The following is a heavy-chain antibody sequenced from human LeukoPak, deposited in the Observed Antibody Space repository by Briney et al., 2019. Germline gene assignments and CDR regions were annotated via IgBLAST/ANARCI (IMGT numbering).Heavy chain of an antibody. J-gene: IGHJ4*02. CDR3: ARDAMVRGVLIDY. V-gene: IGHV3-21*01. CDR1: GFTFGTYS. CDR2: ISSSSSYI. D-gene: IGHD3-10*01. Sequence: NPGGSLRLSCSASGFTFGTYSMNWVRQAPGKGLEWVSSISSSSSYIYYADSVKGRFTISRDNAKNSLFLQMSSLRAEDTAVYYCARDAMVRGVLIDYWGQGTLVTVSS.